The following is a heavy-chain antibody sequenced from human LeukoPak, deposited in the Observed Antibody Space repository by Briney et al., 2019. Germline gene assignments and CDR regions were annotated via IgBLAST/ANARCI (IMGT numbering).Heavy chain of an antibody. CDR1: GVSISSSNSY. V-gene: IGHV4-39*01. CDR2: IYYTGNT. D-gene: IGHD3/OR15-3a*01. Sequence: TSETLSLTCSVSGVSISSSNSYWGWIRQPPGKGLEWIGSIYYTGNTYYNASLKSRVTISIDTSKNQFSLKLTSVTAADTAVYYCAKQTGSGLFILPGGQGTLVTVSS. J-gene: IGHJ4*02. CDR3: AKQTGSGLFILP.